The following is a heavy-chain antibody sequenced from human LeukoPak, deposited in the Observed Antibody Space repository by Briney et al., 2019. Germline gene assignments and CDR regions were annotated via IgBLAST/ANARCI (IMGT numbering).Heavy chain of an antibody. CDR1: GFTVSSNY. CDR3: ARGRSSGWGIYYFDY. J-gene: IGHJ4*02. CDR2: IYSGGST. V-gene: IGHV3-66*01. Sequence: GGSLRLSCAASGFTVSSNYMSWVRQAPGKGLEWVSVIYSGGSTYYADSVKGRFTISRDSSKNTLYLQMNSLRAEDTAVCYCARGRSSGWGIYYFDYWGQGTLVTVSS. D-gene: IGHD6-19*01.